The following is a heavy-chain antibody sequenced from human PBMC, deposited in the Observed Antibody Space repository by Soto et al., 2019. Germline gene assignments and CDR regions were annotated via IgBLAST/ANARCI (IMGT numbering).Heavy chain of an antibody. D-gene: IGHD5-12*01. J-gene: IGHJ6*03. CDR1: GGSISSSSYY. V-gene: IGHV4-39*01. CDR3: ARISVASRYMDV. CDR2: FYYSGST. Sequence: QLQLEESGPGLVKPSETLSLTCTVSGGSISSSSYYWGWIRQSPGKGLEWIGSFYYSGSTYYSPPLKSRVTISGDTSKKQISLRLSSVTATDTAVYYCARISVASRYMDVWGKGATVTVSS.